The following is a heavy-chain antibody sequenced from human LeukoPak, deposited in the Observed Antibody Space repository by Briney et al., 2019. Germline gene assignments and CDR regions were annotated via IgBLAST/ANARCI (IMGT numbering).Heavy chain of an antibody. V-gene: IGHV3-23*01. CDR1: GFTFSSYA. Sequence: PGGSLRLSCAASGFTFSSYAMSWVRQAPGKGLEWVSVISFSGGSTDYADSVKGRFTISRDNSKNTLYLQMNSLRPDDTAVYCCAKDRAGGSVWYAFDPWGQGTLVTVSS. CDR2: ISFSGGST. D-gene: IGHD6-13*01. CDR3: AKDRAGGSVWYAFDP. J-gene: IGHJ5*02.